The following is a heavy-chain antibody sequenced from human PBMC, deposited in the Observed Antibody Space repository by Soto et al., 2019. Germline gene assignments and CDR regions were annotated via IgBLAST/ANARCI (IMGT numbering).Heavy chain of an antibody. CDR2: IAHGGSEK. CDR1: GFMFSSYW. J-gene: IGHJ4*02. Sequence: EVQLVESGGGLVQPGGSLRLSCAVSGFMFSSYWMSWVRQAPGRGLEWVATIAHGGSEKYYVDSVKGRFTISRDNTKNSLFLQMNSLRDEDTAVYYCARESNAHFDYWGQGTLVTVSS. D-gene: IGHD7-27*01. V-gene: IGHV3-7*01. CDR3: ARESNAHFDY.